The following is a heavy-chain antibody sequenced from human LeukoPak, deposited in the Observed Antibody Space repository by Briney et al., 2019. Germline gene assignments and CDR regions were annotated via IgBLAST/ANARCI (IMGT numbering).Heavy chain of an antibody. CDR1: GFTFSNYA. Sequence: PGGSLRLACGAAGFTFSNYAMSWVRQAPGKGLESVSETRSTGGTTAYADSVKGRFTITKDNSRNTLYLQMNSLRAEDTAVYYCARADRYGTTWYGRVDYWGQGTLVTVSS. CDR3: ARADRYGTTWYGRVDY. J-gene: IGHJ4*02. D-gene: IGHD6-13*01. CDR2: TRSTGGTT. V-gene: IGHV3-23*01.